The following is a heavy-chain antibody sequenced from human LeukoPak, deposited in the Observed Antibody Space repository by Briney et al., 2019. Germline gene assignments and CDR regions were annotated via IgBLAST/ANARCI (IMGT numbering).Heavy chain of an antibody. CDR1: GYTFTSYG. CDR3: ARIDYDSSGYYLDY. J-gene: IGHJ4*02. D-gene: IGHD3-22*01. CDR2: INPNSGGT. Sequence: ASVKVSCKASGYTFTSYGISWVRQAPGQGLEWMGWINPNSGGTNYAQKFQGWVTMTRDTSISTAYMELSRLRSDDTAVYYCARIDYDSSGYYLDYWGQGTLVTVSS. V-gene: IGHV1-2*04.